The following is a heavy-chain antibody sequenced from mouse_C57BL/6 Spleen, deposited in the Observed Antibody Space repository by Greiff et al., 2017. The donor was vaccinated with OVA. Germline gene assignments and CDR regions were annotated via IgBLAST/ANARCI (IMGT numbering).Heavy chain of an antibody. J-gene: IGHJ1*03. CDR3: AREGTTVVAHWYFDV. D-gene: IGHD1-1*01. CDR2: IYPGDGDT. V-gene: IGHV1-80*01. CDR1: GYAFSSYW. Sequence: QVQLQQSGAELVKPGASVKISCKASGYAFSSYWMNWVKQRPGKGLEWIGQIYPGDGDTNYNGKFKGKATLTADKSSSTAYMQLSSLTSEDSAVYCCAREGTTVVAHWYFDVWGTGTTVTVSS.